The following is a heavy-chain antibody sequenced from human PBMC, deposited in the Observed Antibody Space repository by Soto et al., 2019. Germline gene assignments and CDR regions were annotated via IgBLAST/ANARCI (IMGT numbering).Heavy chain of an antibody. V-gene: IGHV1-18*01. D-gene: IGHD5-12*01. CDR2: ISAYNGNT. CDR3: ARDNGYESDS. Sequence: QVQLVQSGAEVKKPGASVRVSCKASGYTFTSYGISWVRQAPGQGLEGMGWISAYNGNTNYAQKLQGRVTMTTDTSTTTAYMELRSLSADDTTVYYCARDNGYESDSWGQGTLVTVSS. CDR1: GYTFTSYG. J-gene: IGHJ4*02.